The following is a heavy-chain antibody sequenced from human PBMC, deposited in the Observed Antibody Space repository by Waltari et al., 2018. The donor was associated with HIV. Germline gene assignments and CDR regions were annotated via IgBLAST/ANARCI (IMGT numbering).Heavy chain of an antibody. CDR2: IFHSGSS. CDR3: GRDDPFGRPFDS. J-gene: IGHJ4*02. Sequence: QVQLQESGPGLVEPSGTLSLTCAVSGGSISSRNWWTWVRQPPGKGLEWIGEIFHSGSSSYNPSLTSRVTLSVDKSKNQMSLRLTSVTAADTAVYYCGRDDPFGRPFDSWGQGTLVTVSS. D-gene: IGHD2-15*01. V-gene: IGHV4-4*02. CDR1: GGSISSRNW.